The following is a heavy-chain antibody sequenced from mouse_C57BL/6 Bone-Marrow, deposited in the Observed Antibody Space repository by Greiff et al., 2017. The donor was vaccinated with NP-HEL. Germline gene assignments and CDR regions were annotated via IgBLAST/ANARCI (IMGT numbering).Heavy chain of an antibody. V-gene: IGHV1-69*01. CDR2: IGPSDSYT. D-gene: IGHD2-4*01. CDR1: GYTFTSYW. CDR3: AKGRLRRGFAY. J-gene: IGHJ3*01. Sequence: QVQLQQPGAELVMPGASVKLSCKASGYTFTSYWMHWVKQRPGQGLEWIGEIGPSDSYTTYNQKFTGKSTLTVDKSSSPAYMQLSSLKTEVSAVYNCAKGRLRRGFAYWGQGTLVTVSA.